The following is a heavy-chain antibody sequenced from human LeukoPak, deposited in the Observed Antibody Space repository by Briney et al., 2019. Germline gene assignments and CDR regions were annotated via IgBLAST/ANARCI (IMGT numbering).Heavy chain of an antibody. CDR3: ASPGGSWTGLMDV. J-gene: IGHJ6*04. CDR2: IRYDGSNK. Sequence: GGSLRLSCAESGFTFSSYGMHWVRQAPGKGLEWVAFIRYDGSNKYYADSVKGRFTISRDNSKNTLYLQMNSLRAEDTAVYYCASPGGSWTGLMDVWGKGTTVTISS. D-gene: IGHD6-13*01. V-gene: IGHV3-30*02. CDR1: GFTFSSYG.